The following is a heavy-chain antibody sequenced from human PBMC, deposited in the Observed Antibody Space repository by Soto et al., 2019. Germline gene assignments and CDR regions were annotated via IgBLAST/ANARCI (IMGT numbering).Heavy chain of an antibody. CDR2: IHYTGST. D-gene: IGHD3-16*01. J-gene: IGHJ6*02. Sequence: SETLSLTCTVSGGSGSSAGYYWSWIRQPPGKGLEWIGHIHYTGSTYYNPSLKSRVTISIHTSKNQFSLNLSSVTAADTAVYYCASGFSLPIEWGGYYYFGLDVWGRGTPVTVSS. CDR1: GGSGSSAGYY. V-gene: IGHV4-61*08. CDR3: ASGFSLPIEWGGYYYFGLDV.